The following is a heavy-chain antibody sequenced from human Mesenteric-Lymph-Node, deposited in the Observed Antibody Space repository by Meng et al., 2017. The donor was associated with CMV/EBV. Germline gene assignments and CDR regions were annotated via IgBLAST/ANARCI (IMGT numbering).Heavy chain of an antibody. V-gene: IGHV4-34*01. CDR3: ARGIRWFDP. Sequence: QVQLQQWGAGLLKPSETLSLTCAVYSVSFSGYYWSWIRQPPGKGLEWIGEINHSGSTNYNPSLKSRVTISVDTSKNQFSLKLSSVTAAGTAVYYCARGIRWFDPWGQGTLVTVSS. CDR2: INHSGST. J-gene: IGHJ5*02. CDR1: SVSFSGYY.